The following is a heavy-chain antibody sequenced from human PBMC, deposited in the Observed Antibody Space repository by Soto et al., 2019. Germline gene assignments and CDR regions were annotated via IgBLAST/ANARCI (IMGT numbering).Heavy chain of an antibody. V-gene: IGHV1-18*04. CDR3: ERDPGGGWYGNYYYYYGRDV. Sequence: ASVKVSCKSSGYTFTSYGISWVRQAPGQGLEWMGWISAYNGNTKYAQKLQGRVTMTTDTSTSTAYMELRSLRSDDTAVYYCERDPGGGWYGNYYYYYGRDVWGQGTTVTVSS. J-gene: IGHJ6*02. D-gene: IGHD6-19*01. CDR2: ISAYNGNT. CDR1: GYTFTSYG.